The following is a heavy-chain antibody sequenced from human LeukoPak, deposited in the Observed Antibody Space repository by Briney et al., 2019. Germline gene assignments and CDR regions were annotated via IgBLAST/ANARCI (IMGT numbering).Heavy chain of an antibody. V-gene: IGHV1-69*04. CDR1: GGTFSSYA. Sequence: ASVKVSCKAPGGTFSSYAISWVRQAPGQGLEWMGRIIPILGIANYAQKFQGRVTITADKSTSTAYMELSSLRSEDTAVYYCARDDRELLSTFDYWGQGTLVTVSS. CDR3: ARDDRELLSTFDY. J-gene: IGHJ4*02. D-gene: IGHD1-26*01. CDR2: IIPILGIA.